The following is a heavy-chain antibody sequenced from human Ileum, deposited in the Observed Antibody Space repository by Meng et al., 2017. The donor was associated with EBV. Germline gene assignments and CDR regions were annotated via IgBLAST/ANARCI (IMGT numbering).Heavy chain of an antibody. CDR2: ISAYNGNT. Sequence: QVRRGQSGDEVSEPGASGTVSCKAFGYTFTSVGISWVRQAPGQGIGWMGWISAYNGNTNYAQKLQGRVTMTTDTSTSTAYMELRSLRSDDTAVYYCAREYPGQFDPWGQGTLVTVSS. V-gene: IGHV1-18*01. CDR1: GYTFTSVG. CDR3: AREYPGQFDP. J-gene: IGHJ5*02.